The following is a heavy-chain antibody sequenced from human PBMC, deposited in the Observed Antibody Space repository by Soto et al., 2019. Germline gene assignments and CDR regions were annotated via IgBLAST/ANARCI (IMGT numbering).Heavy chain of an antibody. CDR1: AASLRGYY. CDR3: ASAPLDFGGYVL. D-gene: IGHD4-17*01. CDR2: ISHNRST. V-gene: IGHV4-34*01. J-gene: IGHJ6*02. Sequence: SETLSLTCAVEAASLRGYYWSWIRQPPGKGLEWIGEISHNRSTNYNPALKSRVTISADTSKKHFSLKLSSVTAADTAVYYCASAPLDFGGYVLWGQGTTVTVSS.